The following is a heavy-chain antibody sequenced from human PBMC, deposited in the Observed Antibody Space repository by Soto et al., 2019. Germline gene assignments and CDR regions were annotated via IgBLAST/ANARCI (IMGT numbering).Heavy chain of an antibody. V-gene: IGHV1-46*01. Sequence: ASVKVSCKASGDTFTANYIHWVRQAPGQGLEWMGIINPSGGSTSYAQKFQGRVTMTRDTSTSTVYMELSSLRSEDTAVYYCARGGDSSGYYPPYFDYWGQGTLVTVSS. CDR2: INPSGGST. J-gene: IGHJ4*02. CDR3: ARGGDSSGYYPPYFDY. CDR1: GDTFTANY. D-gene: IGHD3-22*01.